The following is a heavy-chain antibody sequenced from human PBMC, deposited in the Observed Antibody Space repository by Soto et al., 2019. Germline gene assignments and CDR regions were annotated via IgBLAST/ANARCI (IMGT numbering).Heavy chain of an antibody. Sequence: SETLSLTCAVSGGSISSSNWWSWVRQPPGKGLEWIGEIYHSGSTNYNPSLKSRVTISVDKSKNQFSLKLSSVTAADTAVYYCAGSANCTNGVCYAFDIWGQGTMVTVSS. CDR1: GGSISSSNW. V-gene: IGHV4-4*02. CDR3: AGSANCTNGVCYAFDI. CDR2: IYHSGST. J-gene: IGHJ3*02. D-gene: IGHD2-8*01.